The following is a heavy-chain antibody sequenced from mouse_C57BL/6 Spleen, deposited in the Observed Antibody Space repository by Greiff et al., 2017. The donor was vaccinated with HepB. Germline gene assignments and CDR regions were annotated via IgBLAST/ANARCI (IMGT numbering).Heavy chain of an antibody. CDR1: GYTFTDYY. CDR2: INPNNGGT. V-gene: IGHV1-26*01. CDR3: ARRRDYDYVFAY. Sequence: EVQLQQSGPELVKPGASVKISCKASGYTFTDYYMNWVKQSHGKSLEWIGDINPNNGGTSYNQKFKGKATLTVDKSSSTAYMELRSLTSEDSAVYYCARRRDYDYVFAYWGQGTLVTVSA. D-gene: IGHD2-4*01. J-gene: IGHJ3*01.